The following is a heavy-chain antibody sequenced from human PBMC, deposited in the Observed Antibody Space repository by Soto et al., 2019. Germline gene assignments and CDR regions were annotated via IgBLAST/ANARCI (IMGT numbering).Heavy chain of an antibody. J-gene: IGHJ6*02. CDR3: AKDHERIFFSLDV. Sequence: GGSLRLSCAASGFTFDDYAMHWVRQAPGKGLEWVSGISWNSGSIGYADSVKGRFTISRDNAKNSLYLQMNSLRAEDTALYYCAKDHERIFFSLDVWGQGTTVTVSS. CDR1: GFTFDDYA. V-gene: IGHV3-9*01. D-gene: IGHD2-15*01. CDR2: ISWNSGSI.